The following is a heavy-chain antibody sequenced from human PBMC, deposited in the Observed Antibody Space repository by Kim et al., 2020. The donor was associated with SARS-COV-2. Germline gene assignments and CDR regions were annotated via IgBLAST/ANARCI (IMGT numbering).Heavy chain of an antibody. J-gene: IGHJ6*02. CDR3: ARDSWTTVTTFSV. CDR1: GGSISSGGYY. Sequence: SETLSLTCTVSGGSISSGGYYWSWIRQHPGKGLEWIGYIYYSGSTYYNPSLKSRVTISVDTSKNQFSLKLSSVTAADTAVYYCARDSWTTVTTFSVWGQGTTVTVSS. D-gene: IGHD4-17*01. CDR2: IYYSGST. V-gene: IGHV4-31*03.